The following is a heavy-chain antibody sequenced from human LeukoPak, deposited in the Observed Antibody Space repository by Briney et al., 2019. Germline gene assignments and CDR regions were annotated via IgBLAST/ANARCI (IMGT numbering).Heavy chain of an antibody. V-gene: IGHV1-2*02. CDR3: ARDNSVGDIAWWFDP. D-gene: IGHD3-16*02. Sequence: VASVKVSCKASGYTFTDYYMHWVRQAPGQGLEWMGWINPHSGGTDHAQKFQGRVTMTRDMSTTTDYMELSSLRSEDTAVYYCARDNSVGDIAWWFDPWGQGTLVTVSS. CDR2: INPHSGGT. J-gene: IGHJ5*02. CDR1: GYTFTDYY.